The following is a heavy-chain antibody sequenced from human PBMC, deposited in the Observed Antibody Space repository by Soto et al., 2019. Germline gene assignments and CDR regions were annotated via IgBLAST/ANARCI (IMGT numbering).Heavy chain of an antibody. D-gene: IGHD6-19*01. CDR2: INSDGSRT. CDR3: ARGPPGWYGYDY. CDR1: GFTFSSSW. Sequence: EVQLVESGGGLVQPGGSLRLSCAASGFTFSSSWMHWVRQAPGKGLVWVSRINSDGSRTNYADSVKGRFTISRDNAKNTLYLQMNSLRAEDTALYYCARGPPGWYGYDYWGQGTLVTVSS. J-gene: IGHJ4*02. V-gene: IGHV3-74*01.